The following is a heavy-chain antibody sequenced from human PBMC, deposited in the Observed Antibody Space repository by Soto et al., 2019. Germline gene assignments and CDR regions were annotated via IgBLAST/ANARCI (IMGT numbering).Heavy chain of an antibody. CDR3: ARFNGSGSNLGVFDY. D-gene: IGHD3-22*01. CDR2: IYYSGST. CDR1: GGSISSGGYY. V-gene: IGHV4-31*03. Sequence: NPSETLSLTCTVSGGSISSGGYYWSWIRQHPGKGLEWIGYIYYSGSTYYNPSLKSRVTISVDTSKNQFSLKLSSVTAADTAVYYCARFNGSGSNLGVFDYWGQGTMVTVYS. J-gene: IGHJ4*02.